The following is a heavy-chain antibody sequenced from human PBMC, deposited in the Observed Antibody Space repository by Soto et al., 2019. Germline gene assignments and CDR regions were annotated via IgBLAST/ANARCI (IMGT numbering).Heavy chain of an antibody. Sequence: SETLSLTCAVSGGSIDSGAFSLSWIRQPPGKGLEWIGYVTHSGTAYSIPSLNGRLALSVDSSQTQFSLKLTSVTAADSAFYYCARIHWAQSSLDYWGRGILVTVSS. D-gene: IGHD6-19*01. J-gene: IGHJ4*02. CDR3: ARIHWAQSSLDY. V-gene: IGHV4-30-2*01. CDR2: VTHSGTA. CDR1: GGSIDSGAFS.